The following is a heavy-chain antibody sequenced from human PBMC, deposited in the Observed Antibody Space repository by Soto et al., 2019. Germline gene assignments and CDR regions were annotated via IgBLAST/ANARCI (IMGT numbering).Heavy chain of an antibody. V-gene: IGHV3-23*01. D-gene: IGHD4-17*01. Sequence: EVQLLESGGGLVQPGGSLRLSCAASGFTFSSYAMSWVRQAPGRGLEWVSAISGSGGSTYYADSVKGRFTISRDNSKNTLYLQMNSLRAEDTAVYYCAKGVDYGDYVYGSDYWGQGTLVTVSS. CDR1: GFTFSSYA. J-gene: IGHJ4*02. CDR3: AKGVDYGDYVYGSDY. CDR2: ISGSGGST.